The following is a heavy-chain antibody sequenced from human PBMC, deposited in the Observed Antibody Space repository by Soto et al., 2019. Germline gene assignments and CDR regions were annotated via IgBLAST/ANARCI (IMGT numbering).Heavy chain of an antibody. CDR3: ARLRIYCSGGSCYYYFDY. V-gene: IGHV4-39*01. D-gene: IGHD2-15*01. Sequence: PSETLSLTCTVSGGSISGSSYYWGWIRQPPGKGLEWIGNIYYNGNTYYTPYLKRRVTISVDTSKNQLSLKLSSVTAADTAVYYCARLRIYCSGGSCYYYFDYWGQGTLVTVSS. CDR2: IYYNGNT. J-gene: IGHJ4*02. CDR1: GGSISGSSYY.